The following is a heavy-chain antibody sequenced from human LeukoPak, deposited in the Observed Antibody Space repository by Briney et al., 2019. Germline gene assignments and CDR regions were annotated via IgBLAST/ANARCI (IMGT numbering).Heavy chain of an antibody. J-gene: IGHJ6*04. V-gene: IGHV4-61*01. D-gene: IGHD2-2*01. CDR3: ARATKIVVVPAAASSRYYYYYYGMDV. CDR1: GGSVSSGSYY. CDR2: FYYSGST. Sequence: PSETLSLTCTVSGGSVSSGSYYWSWIRQPPGKGLEWIGYFYYSGSTNYNPSLKSRVTISVDTSKNQFSLKLSSVTAADTAVYYCARATKIVVVPAAASSRYYYYYYGMDVWGKGTTVTVSS.